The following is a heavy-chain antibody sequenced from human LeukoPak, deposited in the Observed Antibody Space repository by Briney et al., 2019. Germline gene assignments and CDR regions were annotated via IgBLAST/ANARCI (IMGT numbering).Heavy chain of an antibody. CDR1: GFTFSSYA. CDR3: ARTRVYSNYDPNFDY. V-gene: IGHV3-30-3*01. D-gene: IGHD4-11*01. Sequence: GGSLRLSCAASGFTFSSYAMHWVRQAPGKGLEWVAVISYDGSNKYYADSVKGRFTISRDNSKNTLYLQMNSLRAEDTAVYYCARTRVYSNYDPNFDYWGQGTLVTVSS. J-gene: IGHJ4*02. CDR2: ISYDGSNK.